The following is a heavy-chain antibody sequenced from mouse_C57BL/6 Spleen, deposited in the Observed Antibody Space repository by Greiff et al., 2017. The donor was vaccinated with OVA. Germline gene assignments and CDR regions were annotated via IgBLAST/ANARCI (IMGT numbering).Heavy chain of an antibody. J-gene: IGHJ2*01. V-gene: IGHV1-26*01. D-gene: IGHD1-1*01. CDR3: ARDYGSSYVYFDY. CDR1: GYPLPDYY. Sequence: EVQLQQSGPELVKPGASLRISCKPSGYPLPDYYVNWLRQSHGKSLEWIGDINPNNGGTSYNQKFKGKATLTVDKSASTAYMELRSLTSEDSAVYYCARDYGSSYVYFDYWGQGTTLTVSS. CDR2: INPNNGGT.